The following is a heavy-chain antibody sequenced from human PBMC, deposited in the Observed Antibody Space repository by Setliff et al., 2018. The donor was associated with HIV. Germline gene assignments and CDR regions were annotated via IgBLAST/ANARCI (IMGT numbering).Heavy chain of an antibody. CDR2: IYHRGRT. CDR3: ARLGAEDFSDYDWVDY. CDR1: GASITTDTYY. J-gene: IGHJ4*02. D-gene: IGHD5-12*01. Sequence: PSETLSLTCTVSGASITTDTYYWAWIRQPPGKGLEWIGSIYHRGRTHHNPSLKSRVTISVDTSKNQFSLNLNSVTAADTAVYYCARLGAEDFSDYDWVDYWGQGTLVTVSS. V-gene: IGHV4-39*07.